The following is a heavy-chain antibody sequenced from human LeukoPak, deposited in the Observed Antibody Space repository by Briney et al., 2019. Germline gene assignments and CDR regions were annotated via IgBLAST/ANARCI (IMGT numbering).Heavy chain of an antibody. J-gene: IGHJ4*02. CDR3: ARDNYSSSWYKGEFVY. Sequence: PGRSLRLSCAASGFTFSSYGMHWVRQAPGKGLEWVALISYDGSNKYYADSVKGRFTISRDNSKNTLFLQMNSLRAEDTAVYFCARDNYSSSWYKGEFVYWGQGTLVTVSS. CDR2: ISYDGSNK. D-gene: IGHD6-13*01. V-gene: IGHV3-30*19. CDR1: GFTFSSYG.